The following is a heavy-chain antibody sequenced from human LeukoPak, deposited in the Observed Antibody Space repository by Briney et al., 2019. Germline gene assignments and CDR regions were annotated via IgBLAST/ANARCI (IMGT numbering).Heavy chain of an antibody. CDR2: IKSKTDGGTT. J-gene: IGHJ1*01. V-gene: IGHV3-15*01. Sequence: TGGSLRLSCAASGFTFSNAWMSWVRQAPGKGLEWVGRIKSKTDGGTTDYAAPVKGRFTISRDDSKNTLYLQMNSLKTEDTAVYYCTTDDQTRTGIAEFQHWGQGTLVTVSS. D-gene: IGHD6-13*01. CDR1: GFTFSNAW. CDR3: TTDDQTRTGIAEFQH.